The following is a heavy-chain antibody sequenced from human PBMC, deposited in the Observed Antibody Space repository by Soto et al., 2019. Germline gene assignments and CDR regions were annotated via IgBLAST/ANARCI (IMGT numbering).Heavy chain of an antibody. V-gene: IGHV4-34*01. CDR1: GGSFSGYY. CDR2: INHSGST. Sequence: SETLSLTCAVYGGSFSGYYWSWIRQPPGKGLEWIGKINHSGSTNYNPSLKSRVTISVDTSKNQFSLKLSSVTAADTAVYYCARGYCSSTSCSHAFDIWGQGTMVTVSS. D-gene: IGHD2-2*01. J-gene: IGHJ3*02. CDR3: ARGYCSSTSCSHAFDI.